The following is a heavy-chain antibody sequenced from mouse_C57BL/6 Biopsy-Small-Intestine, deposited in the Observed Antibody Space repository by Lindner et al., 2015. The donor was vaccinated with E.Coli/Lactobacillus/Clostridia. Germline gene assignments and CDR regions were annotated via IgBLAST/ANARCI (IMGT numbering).Heavy chain of an antibody. CDR3: AGYDYDAFDY. CDR2: IFPRSGNT. V-gene: IGHV1-81*01. CDR1: GYTFTSYG. J-gene: IGHJ2*01. Sequence: VQLQESGAELARPGASVKLSCKASGYTFTSYGISWVKLRTGQGLEWIGEIFPRSGNTYYDEKFKGKATLTADKSSSTAYMELRSLTSEDSAVYFCAGYDYDAFDYWGQGTTLTVSS. D-gene: IGHD2-4*01.